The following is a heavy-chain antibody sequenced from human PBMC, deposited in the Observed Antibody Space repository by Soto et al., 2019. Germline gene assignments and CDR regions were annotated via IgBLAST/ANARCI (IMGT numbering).Heavy chain of an antibody. D-gene: IGHD2-2*01. CDR1: GFTFSDYG. CDR3: AQDRGCSGSTCYQGY. V-gene: IGHV3-23*01. Sequence: GGSLRLSCAASGFTFSDYGLSWVRQAPGKGLEWVSSISGSRGSTTYYAGSVKGRFTISRDNSKNTLYLQMNSLRVEDTAVYYCAQDRGCSGSTCYQGYWGPGNMVTVSS. CDR2: ISGSRGSTT. J-gene: IGHJ4*02.